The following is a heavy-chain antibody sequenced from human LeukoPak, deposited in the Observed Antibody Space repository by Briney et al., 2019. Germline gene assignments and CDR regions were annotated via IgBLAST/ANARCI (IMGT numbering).Heavy chain of an antibody. Sequence: SETLSLTCAVYGGSFIGYDWTWIRQPPREALEWIGEINHSGGTNYNPSLKSRVTISVDTSKNQFSLKLSSVTAADTAVYYCASLARGGNWFDPWGQGTLVTVSS. CDR2: INHSGGT. J-gene: IGHJ5*02. D-gene: IGHD6-6*01. CDR1: GGSFIGYD. CDR3: ASLARGGNWFDP. V-gene: IGHV4-34*01.